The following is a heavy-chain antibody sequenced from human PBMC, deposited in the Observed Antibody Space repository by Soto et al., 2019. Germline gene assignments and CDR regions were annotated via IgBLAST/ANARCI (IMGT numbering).Heavy chain of an antibody. V-gene: IGHV3-30*18. J-gene: IGHJ4*02. CDR1: GFTFSSYG. CDR3: AKHLRIGYCSSTSCYEWGGFDY. CDR2: ISYDGSNK. Sequence: QVQLVESGGGVVQPGRSLRLSCAASGFTFSSYGMHWVRQAPGKGLEWVAVISYDGSNKYYADSVKGRFTISRDNSKNTLYLQMNSLRAEDTAVYYCAKHLRIGYCSSTSCYEWGGFDYWGQGTLVTVSS. D-gene: IGHD2-2*01.